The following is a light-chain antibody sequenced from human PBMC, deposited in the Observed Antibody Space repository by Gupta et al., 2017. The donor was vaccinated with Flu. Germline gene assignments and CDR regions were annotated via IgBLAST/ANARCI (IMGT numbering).Light chain of an antibody. J-gene: IGKJ3*01. CDR1: QSVSSY. V-gene: IGKV3-11*01. CDR3: QQRSNWPPGT. CDR2: DAS. Sequence: ERATLSCRASQSVSSYLAWYQQKPGQAPRLLIYDASNRATGIPARFSGSGSGTDFTLTISSLEPEDFAVYYCQQRSNWPPGTFGPGTKVDIK.